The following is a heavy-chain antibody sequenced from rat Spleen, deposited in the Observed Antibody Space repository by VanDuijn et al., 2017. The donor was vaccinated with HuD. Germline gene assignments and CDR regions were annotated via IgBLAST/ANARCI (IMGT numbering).Heavy chain of an antibody. Sequence: EVQLVESGGGLVQPGRSLKLSCVASGFTFNKYWMTWIRQAPGKGLEWVASISHTGSDSYYPDSVKGRFTISRDNAKSTLYLQMDSLRSEDTATYYCARLYYSAAEAWGQGASVTVSS. V-gene: IGHV5-31*01. CDR3: ARLYYSAAEA. CDR1: GFTFNKYW. J-gene: IGHJ4*01. CDR2: ISHTGSDS. D-gene: IGHD1-1*01.